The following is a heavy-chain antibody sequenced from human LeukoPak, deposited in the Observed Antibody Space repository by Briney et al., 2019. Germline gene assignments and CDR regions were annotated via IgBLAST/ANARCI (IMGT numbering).Heavy chain of an antibody. D-gene: IGHD1-1*01. CDR1: GVSLKNYA. V-gene: IGHV1-69*01. J-gene: IGHJ6*03. CDR2: IIPVFDTR. Sequence: ASVMVSCKAFGVSLKNYAFSWVRQAPGQGPEWMGGIIPVFDTRNYAHKFKDRVVITADESTSTVYMELRSPTSEDTAMYYCARNRRQTKPPGYYYYMDVWGTGSKVIVSS. CDR3: ARNRRQTKPPGYYYYMDV.